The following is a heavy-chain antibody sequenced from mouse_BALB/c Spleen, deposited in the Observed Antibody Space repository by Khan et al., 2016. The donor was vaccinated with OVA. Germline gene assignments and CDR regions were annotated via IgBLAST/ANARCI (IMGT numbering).Heavy chain of an antibody. V-gene: IGHV1-69*02. CDR3: ARDQYGNYFYAMDY. CDR1: GYTFTSYW. Sequence: VQLQQSGAELVKPGAPVKLSCKASGYTFTSYWMNWVKQRPGRGLEWIGRIDPSDSETHYNQKFKDKAPLTVDKSSSTAYIQLSSLTSEDSAVYYCARDQYGNYFYAMDYWGQGTSVTVSS. D-gene: IGHD2-10*02. J-gene: IGHJ4*01. CDR2: IDPSDSET.